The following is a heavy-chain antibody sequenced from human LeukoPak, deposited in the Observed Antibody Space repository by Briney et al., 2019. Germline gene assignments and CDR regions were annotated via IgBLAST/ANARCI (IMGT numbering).Heavy chain of an antibody. CDR3: AKENYDSSGYYSDGY. CDR1: GFTFSSYA. V-gene: IGHV3-23*01. D-gene: IGHD3-22*01. J-gene: IGHJ4*02. CDR2: ISGSGGST. Sequence: GGSLRLSCAASGFTFSSYAMSWVRQAPGKGLEWVSAISGSGGSTYYADSVKGRFTISRDNSKNTLYLKMNSLRAEDTAVYYCAKENYDSSGYYSDGYWGQGTLVTVSS.